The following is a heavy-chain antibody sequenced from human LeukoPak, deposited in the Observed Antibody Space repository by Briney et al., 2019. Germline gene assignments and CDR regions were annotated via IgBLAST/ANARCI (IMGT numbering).Heavy chain of an antibody. Sequence: GGSLRLSCAASGFTFSSYGIHWVRQAPGKGLEWVAFIRYDGSNKYYADSVKGRFTISRDNSKNTLYLQMNRLRAEDTAVYYCAKDEGNSSRYYYYYMDVWGKGTTVTVSS. CDR2: IRYDGSNK. V-gene: IGHV3-30*02. CDR1: GFTFSSYG. D-gene: IGHD6-13*01. CDR3: AKDEGNSSRYYYYYMDV. J-gene: IGHJ6*03.